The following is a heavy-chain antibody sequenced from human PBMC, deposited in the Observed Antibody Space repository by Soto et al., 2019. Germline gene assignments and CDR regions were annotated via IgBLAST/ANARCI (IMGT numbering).Heavy chain of an antibody. CDR1: GGSISSGGYS. CDR2: IYHSGST. V-gene: IGHV4-30-2*01. Sequence: LSLTCAVSGGSISSGGYSWSWIRQPPGKGLEWIGYIYHSGSTYHNPSLKSRVTISVDRSKNQFSLKLSSVTAADTAVYYCTTQGFGGLHGLVDVWGQGTKVTVSS. D-gene: IGHD3-10*01. J-gene: IGHJ6*02. CDR3: TTQGFGGLHGLVDV.